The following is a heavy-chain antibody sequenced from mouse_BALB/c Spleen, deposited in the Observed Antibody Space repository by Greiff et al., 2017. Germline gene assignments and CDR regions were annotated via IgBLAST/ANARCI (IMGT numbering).Heavy chain of an antibody. CDR1: GFTFSSYG. J-gene: IGHJ3*01. V-gene: IGHV5-6*01. CDR2: ISSGGSYT. CDR3: ARQGGYDYEGFAY. Sequence: EVMLVESGGDLVKPGGSLKLSCAASGFTFSSYGMSWVRQTPDKRLEWVATISSGGSYTYYPDSVKGRFTISRDNAKNTLYLQMSSLKSEDTAMYYCARQGGYDYEGFAYWGQGTLVTVSA. D-gene: IGHD2-4*01.